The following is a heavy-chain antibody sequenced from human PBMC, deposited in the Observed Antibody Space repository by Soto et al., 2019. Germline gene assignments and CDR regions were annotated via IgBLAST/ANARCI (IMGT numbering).Heavy chain of an antibody. Sequence: QVQLVQSGAEVKKPGSSVKVSCKASGGTFSSYAISWVRQAPGQGLEWMGGIIPIFGTANYAQKFQGSVTITADESTSTAYMELSSLRSEDTAVYYCARGEDYGDYRDYFDYWCQGTLVTVSS. J-gene: IGHJ4*02. CDR1: GGTFSSYA. CDR3: ARGEDYGDYRDYFDY. V-gene: IGHV1-69*12. CDR2: IIPIFGTA. D-gene: IGHD4-17*01.